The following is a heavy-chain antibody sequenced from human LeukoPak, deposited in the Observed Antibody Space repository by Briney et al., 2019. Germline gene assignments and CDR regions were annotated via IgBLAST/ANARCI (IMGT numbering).Heavy chain of an antibody. CDR1: GFTFSSYA. J-gene: IGHJ3*02. Sequence: GSLRLSCAASGFTFSSYAMSWARQPPGKGLEWIGEINHSGSTNYNPSLKSRVTISVDTSKNQFSLKLSSVTAADTAVYYCASLPAFDIWGQGTMVTVSS. V-gene: IGHV4-34*01. CDR2: INHSGST. CDR3: ASLPAFDI.